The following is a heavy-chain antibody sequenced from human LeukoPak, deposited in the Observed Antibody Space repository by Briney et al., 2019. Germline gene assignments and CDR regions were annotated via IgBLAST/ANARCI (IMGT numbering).Heavy chain of an antibody. J-gene: IGHJ5*02. V-gene: IGHV4-30-2*01. D-gene: IGHD2-2*01. CDR1: GGSISSGLYS. CDR2: IYHTGST. Sequence: PSETLSLTCDVSGGSISSGLYSWSWIRQPLGKGLEWIGYIYHTGSTYYNPSLKSRVTISVDTSKNQFSLRLSSVTAADTAVYYCARLQYCSGTSCYWFNPWGQGTLVTVSS. CDR3: ARLQYCSGTSCYWFNP.